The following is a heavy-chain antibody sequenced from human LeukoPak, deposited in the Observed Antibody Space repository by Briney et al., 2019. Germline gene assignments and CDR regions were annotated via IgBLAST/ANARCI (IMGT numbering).Heavy chain of an antibody. CDR3: VRDSPFGDYSTAFDY. D-gene: IGHD4-17*01. CDR2: SGSTI. Sequence: GGSLRLSCAASGFIFSNYAMTWVRQAPGKGLEWVSSSGSTIDYADSVKGRFTISRDNSKNTLYLQMNSLRAEDTAVYYCVRDSPFGDYSTAFDYWGQGALVTVSS. V-gene: IGHV3-23*05. CDR1: GFIFSNYA. J-gene: IGHJ4*02.